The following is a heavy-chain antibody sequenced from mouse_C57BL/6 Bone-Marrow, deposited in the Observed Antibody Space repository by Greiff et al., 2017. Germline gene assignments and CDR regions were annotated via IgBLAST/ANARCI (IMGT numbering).Heavy chain of an antibody. V-gene: IGHV1-19*01. Sequence: EVQLQESGPVLAKPGASVKMSCKASGYTFTDYYMNWVKQSHGKSLEWIGVINPYNGGTSYNQKFKGKATLTAAKSSSTAYMERNSLTSEDSAVYYSARRPPDYWGQGTTLTVSS. CDR1: GYTFTDYY. CDR3: ARRPPDY. J-gene: IGHJ2*01. CDR2: INPYNGGT.